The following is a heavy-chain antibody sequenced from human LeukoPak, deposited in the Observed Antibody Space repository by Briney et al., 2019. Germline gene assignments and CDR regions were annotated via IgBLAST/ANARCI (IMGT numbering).Heavy chain of an antibody. CDR1: GFSFSVYT. J-gene: IGHJ4*02. D-gene: IGHD2-21*02. V-gene: IGHV3-23*01. CDR2: VSASGDKT. Sequence: PGGSLRLSCVASGFSFSVYTMSWVRQAPGKGLEWISAVSASGDKTYYADSVKGRFTVSRDNSKDTLYLQMNSLRAEDTAAYYCARGYCGGDCYSVRTYFDYWGQGTLVTVSS. CDR3: ARGYCGGDCYSVRTYFDY.